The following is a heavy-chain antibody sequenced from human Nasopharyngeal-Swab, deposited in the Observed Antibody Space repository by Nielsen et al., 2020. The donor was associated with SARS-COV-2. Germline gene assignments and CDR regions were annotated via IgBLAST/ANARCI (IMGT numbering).Heavy chain of an antibody. V-gene: IGHV3-48*03. CDR1: GFTFSSYE. CDR2: ISSSGSTI. CDR3: ARVSSGSPGYGMDV. J-gene: IGHJ6*02. Sequence: GGSLRLSCAASGFTFSSYEMNWVRQAPGKGLEWVSYISSSGSTIYYADSVKGRFTISRDNAKNSLYPQMNSLRAEDTAVYYCARVSSGSPGYGMDVWGQGTTVTVSS. D-gene: IGHD6-19*01.